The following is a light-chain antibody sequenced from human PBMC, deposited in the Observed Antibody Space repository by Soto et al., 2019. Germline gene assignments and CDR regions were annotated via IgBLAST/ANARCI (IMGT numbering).Light chain of an antibody. V-gene: IGLV4-60*02. CDR1: SGHSSYI. CDR3: ETWDSNTHRGV. J-gene: IGLJ2*01. CDR2: LEGSGSY. Sequence: QPVLTQSSSASASLGSSVKLTCTLSSGHSSYIIAWHQQQPGKAPRYLMKLEGSGSYNKGSGVPDRFSGSSSGADRYLTISNLQFEDEAAYYCETWDSNTHRGVFGGGTKVTVL.